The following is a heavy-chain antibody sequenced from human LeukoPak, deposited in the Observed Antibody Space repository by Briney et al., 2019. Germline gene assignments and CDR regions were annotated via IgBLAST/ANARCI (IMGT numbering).Heavy chain of an antibody. D-gene: IGHD3-22*01. CDR3: AKGACYDISGYIFCC. Sequence: PGGSLRPSCAASGFTFSSYAMRWVRQAPGKGLEWVSTICDSGSSTYYADSVMGRFTISRDNSKNTLYLQMNSLRAEDTAVYYCAKGACYDISGYIFCCRGQGALVTVSS. J-gene: IGHJ4*02. CDR1: GFTFSSYA. CDR2: ICDSGSST. V-gene: IGHV3-23*01.